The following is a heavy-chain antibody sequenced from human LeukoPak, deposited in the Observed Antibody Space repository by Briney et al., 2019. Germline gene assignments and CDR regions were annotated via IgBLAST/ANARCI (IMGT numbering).Heavy chain of an antibody. D-gene: IGHD2-8*01. Sequence: TSVKVSCKASGFTFTSSAMQGVRQARGQRLEWIGWIVVGSGNTNYAQKFQERVTITRDMSTSTAYMELSSLRSEDTAVYYCAANLKGYCTNGVCGFDYWGQGTLVTVSS. CDR3: AANLKGYCTNGVCGFDY. CDR2: IVVGSGNT. J-gene: IGHJ4*02. V-gene: IGHV1-58*02. CDR1: GFTFTSSA.